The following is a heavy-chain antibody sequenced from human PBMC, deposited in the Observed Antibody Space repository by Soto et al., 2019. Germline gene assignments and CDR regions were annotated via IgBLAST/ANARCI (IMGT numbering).Heavy chain of an antibody. Sequence: QITLKESGPTLVKPTQTLTLTCTFSGFSLNTGGVGVGGIRQPPGKALEWLAVIYWDDEKSWSRSLRDRLTITKDTSKNQVVLTMSNVDPLDTGTYYCARRRGGFGGAWTTPNFDHWGQGTLVTVSS. D-gene: IGHD3-10*01. CDR1: GFSLNTGGVG. V-gene: IGHV2-5*02. CDR3: ARRRGGFGGAWTTPNFDH. J-gene: IGHJ4*02. CDR2: IYWDDEK.